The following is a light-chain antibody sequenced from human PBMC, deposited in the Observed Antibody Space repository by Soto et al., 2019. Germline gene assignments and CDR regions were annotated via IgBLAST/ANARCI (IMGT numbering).Light chain of an antibody. CDR1: QSVRSN. Sequence: EIVVTQSPATLSVSPGERITLSCRASQSVRSNLAWYQQRPGQAPRLLIYGASTRATGIPARFSGSGSGKDFTLTISSLQSEDSAFYYCQQYDIWPPLTFGGGTKVEIK. CDR2: GAS. CDR3: QQYDIWPPLT. J-gene: IGKJ4*01. V-gene: IGKV3-15*01.